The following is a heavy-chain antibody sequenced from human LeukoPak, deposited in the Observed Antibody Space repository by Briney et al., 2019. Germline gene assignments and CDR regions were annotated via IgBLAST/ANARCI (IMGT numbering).Heavy chain of an antibody. CDR2: IYYSGST. V-gene: IGHV4-59*01. CDR3: AREQRAAFDI. Sequence: SETLPLTCTVSGGSISSYYWSWIRQPPGKGLEWIGYIYYSGSTNYNPSLKSRVTISVDTSKNQFSLKLSSVTAADTAVYYCAREQRAAFDIWGQGTMVTVSS. CDR1: GGSISSYY. J-gene: IGHJ3*02.